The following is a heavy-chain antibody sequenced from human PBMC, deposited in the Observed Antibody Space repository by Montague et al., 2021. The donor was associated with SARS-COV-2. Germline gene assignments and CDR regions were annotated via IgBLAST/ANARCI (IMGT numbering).Heavy chain of an antibody. CDR1: GITFNTYW. CDR3: AATSGDIVVVVAAYYGMDV. D-gene: IGHD2-15*01. Sequence: SLRLSCAASGITFNTYWMHWVRLVVGKGLVWVSRINHDGSIATYADSVKGRFAISRDNAKNSLYLQMNSLRAEDTAVYYCAATSGDIVVVVAAYYGMDVWGQGTTVTVSS. J-gene: IGHJ6*02. CDR2: INHDGSIA. V-gene: IGHV3-74*01.